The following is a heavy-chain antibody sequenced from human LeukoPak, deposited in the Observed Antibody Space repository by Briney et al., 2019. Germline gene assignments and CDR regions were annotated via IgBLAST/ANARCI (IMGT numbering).Heavy chain of an antibody. CDR1: GFTFNTYW. J-gene: IGHJ4*02. D-gene: IGHD6-19*01. V-gene: IGHV3-15*01. Sequence: PGGSLRLSCAASGFTFNTYWMSWVRQAPGKGLEWVGRIKSKTDGGTTDYAAPVKGRFTISRDDSKDTLYLQMNSLKTEDTAVYYCTTVQQWLAQALGYWGQGTLVTVSS. CDR3: TTVQQWLAQALGY. CDR2: IKSKTDGGTT.